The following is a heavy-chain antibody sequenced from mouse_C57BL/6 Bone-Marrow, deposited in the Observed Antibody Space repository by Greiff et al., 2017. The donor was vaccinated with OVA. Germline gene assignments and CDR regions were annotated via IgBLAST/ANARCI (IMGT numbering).Heavy chain of an antibody. CDR1: GFNIKDDY. V-gene: IGHV14-4*01. Sequence: VQLQQSGAELVRPGASVKLSCTASGFNIKDDYMHWVKQRPEQGLEWIGWIDPENGDTEYASKFQGKATITADTSSNTAYLQLSSLTSEDTAVYYCTTCGNCFAYWGQGTLVTVSA. J-gene: IGHJ3*01. D-gene: IGHD1-1*01. CDR2: IDPENGDT. CDR3: TTCGNCFAY.